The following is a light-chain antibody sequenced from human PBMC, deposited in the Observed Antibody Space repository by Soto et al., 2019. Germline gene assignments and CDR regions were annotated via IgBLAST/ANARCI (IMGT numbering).Light chain of an antibody. Sequence: DIVMTQSPDSLAVSLGERATINCKSSQNVLYSSNNKNYLAWYQHKVGQPPKLLIYWASTRESGVPDRFSGSGSGTDFTLTISSLQAEDVAVYYCQQYYSSPVTFGQGTKLEI. J-gene: IGKJ2*01. CDR1: QNVLYSSNNKNY. CDR3: QQYYSSPVT. CDR2: WAS. V-gene: IGKV4-1*01.